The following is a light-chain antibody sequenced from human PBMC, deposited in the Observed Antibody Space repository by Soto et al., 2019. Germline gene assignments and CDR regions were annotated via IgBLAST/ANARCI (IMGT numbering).Light chain of an antibody. Sequence: QSVLTQPPSVSGAPGQRATISSTGSSSNIGAGYDVHWYQQLPGTAPKLLIYGNSNRPSGVPDRFSGSKSGTSASLAITGLQAEDEADYYCQSYDSSLSGYVFGPGTKVTVL. CDR3: QSYDSSLSGYV. J-gene: IGLJ1*01. V-gene: IGLV1-40*01. CDR1: SSNIGAGYD. CDR2: GNS.